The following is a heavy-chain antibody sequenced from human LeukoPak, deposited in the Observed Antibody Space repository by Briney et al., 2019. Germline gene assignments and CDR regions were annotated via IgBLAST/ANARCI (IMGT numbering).Heavy chain of an antibody. Sequence: GGSLTLSCAVSGFTVSMNYMSWVRQAPGKGLEWVSAIYSGGTTYYPDSVKGRFTISRDNSKNTLHLQMNSLRAEDTAVYYCARRIQRDSSGYYYGAGAFDIWGQGTMVTVSS. CDR2: IYSGGTT. D-gene: IGHD3-22*01. J-gene: IGHJ3*02. V-gene: IGHV3-66*01. CDR1: GFTVSMNY. CDR3: ARRIQRDSSGYYYGAGAFDI.